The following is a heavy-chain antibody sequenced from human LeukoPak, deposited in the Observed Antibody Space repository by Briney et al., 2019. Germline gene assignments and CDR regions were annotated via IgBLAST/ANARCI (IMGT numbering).Heavy chain of an antibody. V-gene: IGHV3-23*01. CDR2: ISGTGDVS. Sequence: GVLRLSCAASGFTFSDYSMRWVRQAPGKGLEWVSSISGTGDVSKYADSVKGRFTISRDNSKNTLYLQMNSLRAEDTAVYYCAKDKGDYGYAFDIWGQGTMVTVSS. D-gene: IGHD4-17*01. J-gene: IGHJ3*02. CDR1: GFTFSDYS. CDR3: AKDKGDYGYAFDI.